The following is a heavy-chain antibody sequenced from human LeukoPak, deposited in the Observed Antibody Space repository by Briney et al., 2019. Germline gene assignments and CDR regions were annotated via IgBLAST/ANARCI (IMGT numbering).Heavy chain of an antibody. CDR3: AKVGSDSSGWFDY. CDR1: GFTFSSYG. CDR2: ISYDGSNK. J-gene: IGHJ4*02. Sequence: GRSLRLSCAASGFTFSSYGMHWVRQAPGKGLEWVAVISYDGSNKYYADSVKGRFTISRDNSKSTLYLQMNSMRAEDTAVYYCAKVGSDSSGWFDYWGQGTLVTVSS. D-gene: IGHD6-19*01. V-gene: IGHV3-30*18.